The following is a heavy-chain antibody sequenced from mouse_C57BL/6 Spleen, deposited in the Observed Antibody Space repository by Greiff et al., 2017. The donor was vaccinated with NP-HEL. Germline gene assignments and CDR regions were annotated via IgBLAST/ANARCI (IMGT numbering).Heavy chain of an antibody. CDR1: GYTFTSYG. D-gene: IGHD2-1*01. V-gene: IGHV1-81*01. CDR2: IYPRSGNT. Sequence: QVQLKQSGAELARPGASVKLSCKASGYTFTSYGISWVKQRTGQGLEWIGEIYPRSGNTYYNEKFKGKATLTADKSSSTAYMELRSLTSEDSAVYFCARRGYYGNYEYFDYWGQGTTLTVSS. CDR3: ARRGYYGNYEYFDY. J-gene: IGHJ2*01.